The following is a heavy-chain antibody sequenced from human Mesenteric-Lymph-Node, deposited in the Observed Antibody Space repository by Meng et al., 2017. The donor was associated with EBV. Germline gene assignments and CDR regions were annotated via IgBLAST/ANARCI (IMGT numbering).Heavy chain of an antibody. Sequence: QVQLQQSGPGLVKPSDTLSLTCTVSGGSGNIGTYYWTWIRQSPGKGLEWIGYFFHSGGSNYNPSLKSRVTISVDTSKNQFSLRLSSVTAADTAVYHCARVKDADDAFDIWGQGTMVTVSS. CDR3: ARVKDADDAFDI. CDR2: FFHSGGS. CDR1: GGSGNIGTYY. D-gene: IGHD2-15*01. J-gene: IGHJ3*02. V-gene: IGHV4-61*01.